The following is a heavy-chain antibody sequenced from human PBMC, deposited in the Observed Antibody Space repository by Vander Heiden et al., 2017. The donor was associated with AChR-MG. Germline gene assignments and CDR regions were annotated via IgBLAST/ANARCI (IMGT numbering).Heavy chain of an antibody. D-gene: IGHD1-1*01. Sequence: VQLVESGGGLVQPGGSLTLPCTASGFLFDDYAMHWVRQAPGKGLEWVSSISRNSIGYADSVKGRFTISRDNAKNSLHLQMNSLGAEDTALYYCAKGARNSRPGAFDIWGQGTMVTVSS. CDR1: GFLFDDYA. J-gene: IGHJ3*02. CDR3: AKGARNSRPGAFDI. CDR2: ISRNSI. V-gene: IGHV3-9*01.